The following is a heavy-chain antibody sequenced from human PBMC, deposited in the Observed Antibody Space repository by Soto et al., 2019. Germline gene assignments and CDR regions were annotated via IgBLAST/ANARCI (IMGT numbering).Heavy chain of an antibody. CDR1: GGSVSSSGDY. V-gene: IGHV4-39*01. CDR3: ARPKRGPGWGGSYLTHYYYGMDV. CDR2: IYYSGST. J-gene: IGHJ6*02. Sequence: SETLSLTCTVSGGSVSSSGDYWGWIRQPPGKGLEWIGYIYYSGSTYYNPSLKSRVTISVDTSKNQFSLKLSSVTAADTAVYYCARPKRGPGWGGSYLTHYYYGMDVWGQGTTVTVLL. D-gene: IGHD1-26*01.